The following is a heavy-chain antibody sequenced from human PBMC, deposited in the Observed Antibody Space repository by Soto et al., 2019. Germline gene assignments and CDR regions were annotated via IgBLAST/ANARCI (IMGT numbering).Heavy chain of an antibody. CDR1: GGTFSSQT. CDR3: ARPAVNDLDADSSAFDI. CDR2: VITIIGEG. V-gene: IGHV1-69*02. Sequence: QVQLVQSGAEVKEPGSSVKVSCKVSGGTFSSQTINWVRQVPGQGLEWMGSVITIIGEGKYAQRFLGRVTITADSSRSTAYMGLSSLRSEDTAVYYCARPAVNDLDADSSAFDIWGQGTMLTVSS. J-gene: IGHJ3*02. D-gene: IGHD1-1*01.